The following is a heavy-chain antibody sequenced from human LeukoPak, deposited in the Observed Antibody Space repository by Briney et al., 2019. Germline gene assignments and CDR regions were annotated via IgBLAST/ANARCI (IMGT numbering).Heavy chain of an antibody. CDR1: GFTFSSYA. CDR3: ARRYYYDSSGYSYYFDF. J-gene: IGHJ4*02. D-gene: IGHD3-22*01. V-gene: IGHV3-23*01. Sequence: TGGSLRLSCAASGFTFSSYAMSWVRQAPGKGLEWVSFIGGSGGSTDYADSVKGRFTISRVNSKNTLYLQMSSLRAEDTAVYYCARRYYYDSSGYSYYFDFWGQGTLVTVSS. CDR2: IGGSGGST.